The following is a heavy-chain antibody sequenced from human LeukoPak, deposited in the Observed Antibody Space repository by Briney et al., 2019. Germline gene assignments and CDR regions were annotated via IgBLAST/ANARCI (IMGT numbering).Heavy chain of an antibody. V-gene: IGHV3-7*01. CDR1: GFIYSSYW. J-gene: IGHJ4*02. D-gene: IGHD3-16*02. CDR2: IKQDGSEK. Sequence: PGGSLRLSCAASGFIYSSYWMSWVRQAPGKGLEWVANIKQDGSEKYYVDSLKGRFTISRDNANNSLSLQMNSLRAEDTSVYYCARIYRSPSGYCFDHWGQGTLVTVSS. CDR3: ARIYRSPSGYCFDH.